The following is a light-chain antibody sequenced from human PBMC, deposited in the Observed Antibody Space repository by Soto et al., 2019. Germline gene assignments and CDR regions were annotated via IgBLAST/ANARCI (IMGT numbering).Light chain of an antibody. J-gene: IGKJ5*01. CDR1: QSIRNY. V-gene: IGKV3-11*01. Sequence: EVVLTQSPATLSLSPGERATLSCRASQSIRNYLAWYQQKPGQAPRLLIYGASSRATGIPDRFGGSGSGTDFTLTINSLEPEDFAVYYCQQRSNWPSITFGQGTRLEIK. CDR2: GAS. CDR3: QQRSNWPSIT.